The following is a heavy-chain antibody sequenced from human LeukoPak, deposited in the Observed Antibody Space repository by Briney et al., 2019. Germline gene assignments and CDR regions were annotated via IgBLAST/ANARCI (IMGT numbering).Heavy chain of an antibody. D-gene: IGHD6-6*01. CDR2: IGKGGT. Sequence: GGSLRLSCAASGFTFSPYGMGWVRQAPGKGLEWVSSIGKGGTYYADSVEGRFTISRDNSKNTLYLQMNSLRAEDTAVYYCAKDRKLAARPCYFDYWGQGTLVTVSS. CDR3: AKDRKLAARPCYFDY. CDR1: GFTFSPYG. V-gene: IGHV3-23*01. J-gene: IGHJ4*02.